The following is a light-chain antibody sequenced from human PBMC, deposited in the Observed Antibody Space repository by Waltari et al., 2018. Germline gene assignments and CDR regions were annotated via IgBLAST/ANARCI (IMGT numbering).Light chain of an antibody. CDR1: SGHSSNV. Sequence: QLVLTQSPSASASLGASVKLTCTLSSGHSSNVIAWLQQQPETGPRYLMKVNSDGSHSKGDEIPDRFSGSSSGAARYLTISSLQSEDEADYYCQTGGHGTWVFGGGTKLTVL. V-gene: IGLV4-69*01. CDR2: VNSDGSH. CDR3: QTGGHGTWV. J-gene: IGLJ3*02.